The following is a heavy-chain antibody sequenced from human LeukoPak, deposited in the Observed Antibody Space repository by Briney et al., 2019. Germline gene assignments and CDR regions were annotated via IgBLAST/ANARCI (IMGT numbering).Heavy chain of an antibody. CDR3: ARDPSPPYSSSWYEIDY. J-gene: IGHJ4*02. CDR2: ISAYNGNT. V-gene: IGHV1-18*01. Sequence: ASVKVSCKASGYTFTSYGISWVRQAPGQGLEWMGWISAYNGNTNYAQKLQGRVTMTTDTSTSTAYMELRSLRSEDTAVYYCARDPSPPYSSSWYEIDYWGQGTLVTVSS. CDR1: GYTFTSYG. D-gene: IGHD6-13*01.